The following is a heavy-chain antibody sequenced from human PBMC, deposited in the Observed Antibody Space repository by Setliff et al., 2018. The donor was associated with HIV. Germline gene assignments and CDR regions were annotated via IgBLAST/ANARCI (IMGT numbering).Heavy chain of an antibody. CDR2: IDHSGST. Sequence: PSETLSLTCAVYGGSFSGYYWTWIRQPPGKGLEWIGEIDHSGSTNHNPSLKSRITISVDTSKNQFSLKLTSVTAADTTVYYCARGRGPMGGDAFDVWGRGTMVTVSS. CDR3: ARGRGPMGGDAFDV. CDR1: GGSFSGYY. J-gene: IGHJ3*01. D-gene: IGHD3-10*01. V-gene: IGHV4-34*01.